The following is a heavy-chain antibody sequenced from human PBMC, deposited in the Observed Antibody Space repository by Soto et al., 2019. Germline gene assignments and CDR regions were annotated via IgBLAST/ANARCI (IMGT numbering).Heavy chain of an antibody. CDR2: INHSGST. J-gene: IGHJ5*02. CDR3: ARGIRSPSSGFDP. D-gene: IGHD2-2*01. Sequence: SETLSLTCAVYGGSFSGYYWSWIRQPPGKGLEWIGEINHSGSTNYNPSLKSRVTISVDTSKNQFSLKLSSVTAADTAVYYCARGIRSPSSGFDPWGQGTLVTVSS. V-gene: IGHV4-34*01. CDR1: GGSFSGYY.